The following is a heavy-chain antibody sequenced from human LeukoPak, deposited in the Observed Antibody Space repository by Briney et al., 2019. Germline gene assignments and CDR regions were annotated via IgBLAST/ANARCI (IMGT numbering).Heavy chain of an antibody. Sequence: SETLSLTCTVSGGSISSYYWSWIRQPAGKGLEWIGRIYTSGSTNYNPSLKSRVTMSVDTSKNQFSLKLSSVTAADTAVYYCARELKQQLVRGSFDYWGQGTLVTVSS. CDR2: IYTSGST. V-gene: IGHV4-4*07. J-gene: IGHJ4*02. D-gene: IGHD6-13*01. CDR3: ARELKQQLVRGSFDY. CDR1: GGSISSYY.